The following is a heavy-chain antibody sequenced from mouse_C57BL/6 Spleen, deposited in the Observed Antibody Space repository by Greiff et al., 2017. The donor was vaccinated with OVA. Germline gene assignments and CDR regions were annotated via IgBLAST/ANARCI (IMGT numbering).Heavy chain of an antibody. CDR2: IYPGSGNT. CDR1: GYTFTDYY. Sequence: QVQLQQSGAELVRPGASVKLSCKASGYTFTDYYINWVKQRPGQGLEWIARIYPGSGNTYYNEKFKGKATLTAEKSSSTAYMQLSSLTSEDSAVYFCARSFPDYWGQGTTLTVSS. V-gene: IGHV1-76*01. J-gene: IGHJ2*01. CDR3: ARSFPDY.